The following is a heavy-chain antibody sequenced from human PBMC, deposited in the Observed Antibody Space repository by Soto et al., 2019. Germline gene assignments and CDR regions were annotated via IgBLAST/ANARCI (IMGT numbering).Heavy chain of an antibody. D-gene: IGHD2-21*02. CDR1: GFTFSNAW. J-gene: IGHJ4*02. CDR3: TTDDNIVVVTAAPFDY. V-gene: IGHV3-15*01. Sequence: GGSLRLSCAASGFTFSNAWMSWVRQAPGKGLEWVGRIKSKTDGGSTDYAAPVKGRFTISRDDSKNTLYLQMNSLKTEDTAVYYCTTDDNIVVVTAAPFDYWGQGTLVTVSS. CDR2: IKSKTDGGST.